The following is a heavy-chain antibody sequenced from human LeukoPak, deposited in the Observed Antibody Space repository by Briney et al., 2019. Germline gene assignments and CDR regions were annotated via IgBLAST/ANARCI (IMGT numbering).Heavy chain of an antibody. CDR3: ARDGEMATIENYFAY. D-gene: IGHD5-24*01. CDR2: IYTSGST. J-gene: IGHJ4*02. Sequence: SETLSLTCTVSGGSISSANYYWTWIRQPAGKGLEWIGRIYTSGSTHYNPSLKSRVTISVDTSKNQFSLKLSSVTAADTAVYYCARDGEMATIENYFAYWGQGTLVTVSS. V-gene: IGHV4-61*02. CDR1: GGSISSANYY.